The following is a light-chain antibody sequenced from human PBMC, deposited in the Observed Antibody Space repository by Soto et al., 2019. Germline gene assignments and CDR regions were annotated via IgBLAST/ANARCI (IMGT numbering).Light chain of an antibody. CDR1: NSNVGGYNY. V-gene: IGLV2-11*01. CDR2: DVS. Sequence: QSVLTQPRSVSGSPGQSVTISCTGTNSNVGGYNYVSWYQQHPGKAPRVIIYDVSRRPSGVPDRFSGSKSGNTASLTISGLQAEDEADYYCCSLASAYDVWVFGGGTKLTVL. CDR3: CSLASAYDVWV. J-gene: IGLJ3*02.